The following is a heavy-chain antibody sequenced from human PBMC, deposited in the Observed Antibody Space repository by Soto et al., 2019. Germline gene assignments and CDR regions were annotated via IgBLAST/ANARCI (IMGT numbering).Heavy chain of an antibody. J-gene: IGHJ6*02. Sequence: SETLSLTCTVSGGSISSYYWSWIRQPPGKGLEWIGYIYCSGSTNYNPSPKSRVTISVDTSKNQFSLKLSSVTAADTAVYYCARSLDFWSGSSYGMDVWGQGTTVTVSS. CDR3: ARSLDFWSGSSYGMDV. V-gene: IGHV4-59*01. D-gene: IGHD3-3*01. CDR2: IYCSGST. CDR1: GGSISSYY.